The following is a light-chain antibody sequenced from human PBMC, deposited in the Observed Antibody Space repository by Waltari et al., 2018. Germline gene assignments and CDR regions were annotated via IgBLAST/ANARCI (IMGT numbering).Light chain of an antibody. J-gene: IGKJ4*01. V-gene: IGKV4-1*01. CDR3: QQYYSRPLT. Sequence: DIVMTQSPDSLAVSLGERATINCRSSQSVLYNSNNFDYLAWYQQKPGQPPKLLFYWASNREAGVPDRFMGSGSGTEFTLTINSLQAEDVAIYYCQQYYSRPLTFGGGTRVEIK. CDR1: QSVLYNSNNFDY. CDR2: WAS.